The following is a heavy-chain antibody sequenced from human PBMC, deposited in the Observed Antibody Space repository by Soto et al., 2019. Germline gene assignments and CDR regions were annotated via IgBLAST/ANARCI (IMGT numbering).Heavy chain of an antibody. J-gene: IGHJ4*02. CDR3: ARMLAEEGYCSSTSCYYFDY. Sequence: QLQLQESGPGLVKPSETLSLTCTVSGGSISSSSYYWGWIRQPPGKGLEWIGSIYYSGSTYYNPSLKSRVPISVDTSKNQFSLKLSSVTAADTAVYYCARMLAEEGYCSSTSCYYFDYWGQGTLVTVSS. D-gene: IGHD2-2*01. V-gene: IGHV4-39*01. CDR1: GGSISSSSYY. CDR2: IYYSGST.